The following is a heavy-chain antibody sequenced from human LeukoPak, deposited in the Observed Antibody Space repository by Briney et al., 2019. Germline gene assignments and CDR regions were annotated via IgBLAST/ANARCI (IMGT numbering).Heavy chain of an antibody. Sequence: LRLSCAASGFTFSDYNMRWIRQAPGKGLEWIGEINHSGSTNYNPSLKSRVTISVDTSKNQFSLKLRSVTAADTAVYYCARQLVASIRVWGQGILVTVSS. CDR1: GFTFSDYN. D-gene: IGHD5-24*01. CDR3: ARQLVASIRV. CDR2: INHSGST. V-gene: IGHV4-34*01. J-gene: IGHJ4*02.